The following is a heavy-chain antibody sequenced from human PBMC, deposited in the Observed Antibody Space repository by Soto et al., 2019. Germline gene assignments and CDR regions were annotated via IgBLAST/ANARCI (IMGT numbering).Heavy chain of an antibody. Sequence: PGESLKISCKGSGYSFTSYWIAWVRQMPGKGLEWMGIIYPGDSDTRYSPSFQGQVTISADTSTSTVYMELSSLRSEDTAVYYCARERAYSSTDLYFDYWGQGTLVTVSS. CDR1: GYSFTSYW. CDR3: ARERAYSSTDLYFDY. J-gene: IGHJ4*02. V-gene: IGHV5-51*01. D-gene: IGHD6-13*01. CDR2: IYPGDSDT.